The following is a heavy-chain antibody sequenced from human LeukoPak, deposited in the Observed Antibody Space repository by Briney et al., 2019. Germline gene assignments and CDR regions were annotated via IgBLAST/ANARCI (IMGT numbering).Heavy chain of an antibody. V-gene: IGHV4-4*07. J-gene: IGHJ3*02. Sequence: SETLSLTCTVSGASISSHSWSWIRLPAGKGLEWIGRIYASGSTNSNPSLKSRVTMSVDTSKNQFSLMLSSVTAADTAVYYCVRGLHDSSIYRAFHIWGQGTMVTVSS. CDR3: VRGLHDSSIYRAFHI. D-gene: IGHD3-22*01. CDR1: GASISSHS. CDR2: IYASGST.